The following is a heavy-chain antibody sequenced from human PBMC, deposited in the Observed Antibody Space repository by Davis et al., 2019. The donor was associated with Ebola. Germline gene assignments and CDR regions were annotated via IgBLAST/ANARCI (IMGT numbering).Heavy chain of an antibody. CDR2: IYSGGTT. D-gene: IGHD6-6*01. Sequence: GESLKISCAASGFIVSSYYMSWVRQAPGKGLEWVSVIYSGGTTYYADSVKGRFTISRDNSKNTLYLQMNSLRAEDTAVYYCAKALGYSSSSHYYYGMDVWGQGTTVTVSS. J-gene: IGHJ6*02. V-gene: IGHV3-66*02. CDR3: AKALGYSSSSHYYYGMDV. CDR1: GFIVSSYY.